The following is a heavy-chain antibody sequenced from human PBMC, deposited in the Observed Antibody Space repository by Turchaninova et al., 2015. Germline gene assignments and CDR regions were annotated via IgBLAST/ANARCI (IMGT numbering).Heavy chain of an antibody. Sequence: QITLKESGPTRVKPTQTLTLTCTFSGFSLSTSGVGVGWIRHPPGKALECLALIYWDDDRRYSPSLKSRPTITKDTSKNQAVLTMTNMDPVDTGTYYCAHRRPNSGGWDTGVFDQWGPGTLVTVSS. CDR3: AHRRPNSGGWDTGVFDQ. V-gene: IGHV2-5*02. J-gene: IGHJ4*02. D-gene: IGHD6-19*01. CDR2: IYWDDDR. CDR1: GFSLSTSGVG.